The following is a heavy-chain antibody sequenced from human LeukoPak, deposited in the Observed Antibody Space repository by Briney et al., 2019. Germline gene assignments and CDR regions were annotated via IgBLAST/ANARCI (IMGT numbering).Heavy chain of an antibody. J-gene: IGHJ4*02. V-gene: IGHV3-7*01. Sequence: GGSLRLSCAASTFTFSNFWMSWVRQVAGKGLEWVATIKQDVSEKYYVDSVKGRFTISRDDAKNSLYLQMNSLRAEDTAVYYCARDYGSGSYYPIYYFDYWGQGTLVTVSS. CDR3: ARDYGSGSYYPIYYFDY. D-gene: IGHD3-10*01. CDR2: IKQDVSEK. CDR1: TFTFSNFW.